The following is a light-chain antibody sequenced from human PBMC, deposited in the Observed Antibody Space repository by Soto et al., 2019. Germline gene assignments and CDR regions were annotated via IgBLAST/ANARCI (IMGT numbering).Light chain of an antibody. V-gene: IGLV1-51*01. Sequence: QSVLTQPPSVSVAPGQKVTIPCSGTSSNIGINSVSWYQHLPGTAPKLLIYDNNERPSGIPDRFSGSKSGTSATLGIAGLQTGDEAYYYCGTWDRSLSAVFGGGTKLTVL. J-gene: IGLJ2*01. CDR3: GTWDRSLSAV. CDR1: SSNIGINS. CDR2: DNN.